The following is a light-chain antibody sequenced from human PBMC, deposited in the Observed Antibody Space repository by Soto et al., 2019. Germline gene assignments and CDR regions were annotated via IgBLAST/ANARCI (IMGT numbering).Light chain of an antibody. V-gene: IGLV2-23*02. Sequence: QSALTQPASVSGSPGQSITISCTGTSSDVGSYNLVSWYQQHPGKAPKLMIYEVSKRPSGVSNRFSGSKSGNTASLTISGLQAEDEADYYCCSYAGSNTLGVFGGGTQLTVL. CDR2: EVS. CDR3: CSYAGSNTLGV. CDR1: SSDVGSYNL. J-gene: IGLJ2*01.